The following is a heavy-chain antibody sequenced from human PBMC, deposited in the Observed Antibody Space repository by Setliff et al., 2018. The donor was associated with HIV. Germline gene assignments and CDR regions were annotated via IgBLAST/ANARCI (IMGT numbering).Heavy chain of an antibody. CDR1: GYSFSRFS. CDR2: INTNSWIP. CDR3: ARDDYANTDLDF. J-gene: IGHJ4*02. V-gene: IGHV7-4-1*02. Sequence: ASVKVSCKASGYSFSRFSINWVRQAPGQGLEWMGWINTNSWIPTYAQGFTGRFVFSLDTTVRTAYLEISDLRADDTAVYFCARDDYANTDLDFWGPGTLVTVSS. D-gene: IGHD4-17*01.